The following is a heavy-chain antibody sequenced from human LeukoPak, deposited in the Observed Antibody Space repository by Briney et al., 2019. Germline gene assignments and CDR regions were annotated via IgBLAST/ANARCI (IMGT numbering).Heavy chain of an antibody. CDR2: IIPIFGTA. V-gene: IGHV1-69*05. D-gene: IGHD3-22*01. CDR1: GGTFSSYA. CDR3: ARDLGIVVVITKGHAFDI. Sequence: SVKVSCKASGGTFSSYAISWVRQAPGQGLEWMGRIIPIFGTANYAQKFQGRVTITTDESTSTAYMELSSLRSEDTAMYYCARDLGIVVVITKGHAFDIWGQGTMVTVSS. J-gene: IGHJ3*02.